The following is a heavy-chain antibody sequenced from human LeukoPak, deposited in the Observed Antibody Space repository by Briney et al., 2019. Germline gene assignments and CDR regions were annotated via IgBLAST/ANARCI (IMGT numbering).Heavy chain of an antibody. CDR1: GLTFSGYW. CDR3: ARGSGDY. Sequence: GGSLRLSCAASGLTFSGYWMNWVRQAPGKGLEWVANIKPDGSEKYYVDSVEGRFTISRDNAKNSLYLQTTSLRAEDTAVYYCARGSGDYSGQGTLVTVSS. V-gene: IGHV3-7*04. J-gene: IGHJ4*02. CDR2: IKPDGSEK.